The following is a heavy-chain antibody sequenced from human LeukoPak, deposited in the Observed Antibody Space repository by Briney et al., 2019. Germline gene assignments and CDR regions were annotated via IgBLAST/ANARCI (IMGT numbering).Heavy chain of an antibody. V-gene: IGHV3-21*05. J-gene: IGHJ4*02. Sequence: GGSLRLSCAASGFTFSSYEMNWVRQAPGKGLEWVSYISSSSSYIYYADSVKGRFTISRDNAKNSLYLQMNSLRAEDTAVYYCATYTGDFDYWGQGTLVTVSS. CDR3: ATYTGDFDY. D-gene: IGHD2-2*02. CDR1: GFTFSSYE. CDR2: ISSSSSYI.